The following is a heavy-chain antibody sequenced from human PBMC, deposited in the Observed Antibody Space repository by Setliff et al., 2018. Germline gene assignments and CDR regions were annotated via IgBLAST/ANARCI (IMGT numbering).Heavy chain of an antibody. Sequence: GGSLRLSCAASGFTFSSYWMHWVRQAPGKGLVWVSRINGDGTSITYADSVKGRCTISRDNAKNTLYVQMSSLRADDTAMYYCARSTETFSGEDFYFFYYMDVWGKGTTVTVSS. V-gene: IGHV3-74*03. CDR2: INGDGTSI. J-gene: IGHJ6*03. CDR3: ARSTETFSGEDFYFFYYMDV. CDR1: GFTFSSYW. D-gene: IGHD4-4*01.